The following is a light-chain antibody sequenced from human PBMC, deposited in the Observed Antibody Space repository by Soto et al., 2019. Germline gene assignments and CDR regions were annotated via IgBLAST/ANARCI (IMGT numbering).Light chain of an antibody. CDR3: QHYGSSPYT. J-gene: IGKJ2*01. Sequence: EIMLTQSPGTLSLSPGESATLSCRASQSFSDTYLGWYQQKPGQAPRLLIFAASYRATGIPNRFSGSGSGTDFTLTISRLEPEDFAVYYCQHYGSSPYTFGQGTKLEIK. CDR2: AAS. V-gene: IGKV3-20*01. CDR1: QSFSDTY.